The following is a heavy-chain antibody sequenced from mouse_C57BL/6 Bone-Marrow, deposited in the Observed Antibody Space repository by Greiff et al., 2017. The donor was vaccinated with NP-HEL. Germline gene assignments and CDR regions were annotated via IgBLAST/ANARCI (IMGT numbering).Heavy chain of an antibody. CDR1: GFTFSDYG. V-gene: IGHV5-17*01. Sequence: VQLKESGGGLVKPGGSLKLSCAASGFTFSDYGMHWVRQAPEKGLEWVAYISSGSSTIYYADTVKGRFTISRDNAKNTLFLQMTSLRSEDTAMYYCARSITTVVATDYFDYWGQGTTLTVSS. D-gene: IGHD1-1*01. CDR3: ARSITTVVATDYFDY. CDR2: ISSGSSTI. J-gene: IGHJ2*01.